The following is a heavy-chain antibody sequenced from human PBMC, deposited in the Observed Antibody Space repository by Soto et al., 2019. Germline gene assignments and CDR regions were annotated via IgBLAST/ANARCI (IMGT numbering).Heavy chain of an antibody. V-gene: IGHV3-23*01. D-gene: IGHD4-17*01. J-gene: IGHJ3*02. CDR3: AHPRGYGVFDAYDI. CDR1: GFTFSNYA. CDR2: ISRDGFDI. Sequence: PGGSLRLSCEASGFTFSNYAMSWVRQAPGTGLKWVSTISRDGFDIYYADSVKGRFTISRDNSKHMLFLQMNSLRTEDTAVYYCAHPRGYGVFDAYDIWGQGAMVTVSS.